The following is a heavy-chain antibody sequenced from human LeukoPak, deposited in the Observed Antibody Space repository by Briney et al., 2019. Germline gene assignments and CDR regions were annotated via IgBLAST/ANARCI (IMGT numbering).Heavy chain of an antibody. CDR3: AKDLEAVAGTIVNCY. J-gene: IGHJ4*02. V-gene: IGHV3-23*01. CDR2: IGASGAST. CDR1: GLTFSKYA. Sequence: GGSLRLSCAVSGLTFSKYAMNWVRQGPGKGLEWVSGIGASGASTYYADSVKGRFTISRDNSKNRLYLQVKSLRADDTGVYFCAKDLEAVAGTIVNCYWGQGTLVTVSS. D-gene: IGHD6-19*01.